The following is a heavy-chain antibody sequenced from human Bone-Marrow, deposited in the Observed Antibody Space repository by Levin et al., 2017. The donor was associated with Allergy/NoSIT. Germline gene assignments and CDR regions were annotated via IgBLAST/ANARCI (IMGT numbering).Heavy chain of an antibody. J-gene: IGHJ4*02. CDR3: AREGGVDAGYFFDY. V-gene: IGHV1-69*06. CDR2: FTPVSGSA. CDR1: GDSFRRFA. Sequence: ASVKVSCATSGDSFRRFAISWVRQAPGQGLEWMGVFTPVSGSAIYAQKFQGRVTITADRSTTTVYMELSSLRSDDTAVYYCAREGGVDAGYFFDYWGQGTLVTVSP. D-gene: IGHD5-18*01.